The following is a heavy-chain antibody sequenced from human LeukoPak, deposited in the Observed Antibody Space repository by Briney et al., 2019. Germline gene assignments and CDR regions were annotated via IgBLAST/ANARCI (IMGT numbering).Heavy chain of an antibody. CDR2: IYGSGTT. J-gene: IGHJ4*02. V-gene: IGHV4-59*01. D-gene: IGHD3-22*01. Sequence: PSETLSLTCIVSSDSFVNYYWNWIRQPTGKGLEWIGLIYGSGTTNYNPSLKSRVTISVDTSKNQFSLKLNSVTAADTAVYYCARGDFYDTSSPFDYWGPGTLVTVSS. CDR1: SDSFVNYY. CDR3: ARGDFYDTSSPFDY.